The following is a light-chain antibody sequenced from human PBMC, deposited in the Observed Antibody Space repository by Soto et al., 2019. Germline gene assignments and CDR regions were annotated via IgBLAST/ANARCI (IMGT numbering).Light chain of an antibody. J-gene: IGLJ3*02. CDR1: SSNIGINA. Sequence: QSVLTQPPSTSGTPGQRGTISCSGSSSNIGINAVNWYQQLPGTAPKLLIYCNNQRPSGVPDRFSGSKSGTSASLAISGLQSEDEADYYCAVWDDSLNGVVFGGGTKLTVL. CDR3: AVWDDSLNGVV. V-gene: IGLV1-44*01. CDR2: CNN.